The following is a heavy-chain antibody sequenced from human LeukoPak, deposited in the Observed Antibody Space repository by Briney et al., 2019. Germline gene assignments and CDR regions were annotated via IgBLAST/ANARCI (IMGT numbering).Heavy chain of an antibody. CDR2: ISGSGGST. Sequence: GGSLRLSCAASGFTFSSYAMSWVRQAPGNGLEWVSAISGSGGSTYYADSVKGRFTISRDNSKNTLYLQMNSLRAEDTAVYYCAKLPRPIREEHYFDYWGQGTLVTVSS. CDR1: GFTFSSYA. D-gene: IGHD3-3*01. V-gene: IGHV3-23*01. CDR3: AKLPRPIREEHYFDY. J-gene: IGHJ4*02.